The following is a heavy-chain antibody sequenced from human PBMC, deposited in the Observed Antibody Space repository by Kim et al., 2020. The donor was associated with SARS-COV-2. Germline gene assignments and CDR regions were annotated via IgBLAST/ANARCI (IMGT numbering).Heavy chain of an antibody. J-gene: IGHJ5*02. V-gene: IGHV1-8*01. D-gene: IGHD3-3*01. CDR3: TRGLSMEWLLSVWFDP. Sequence: KFQGRVTMTRNTSISTAYMELSSLRSEDTAVYYCTRGLSMEWLLSVWFDPWGQGTLVTVSS.